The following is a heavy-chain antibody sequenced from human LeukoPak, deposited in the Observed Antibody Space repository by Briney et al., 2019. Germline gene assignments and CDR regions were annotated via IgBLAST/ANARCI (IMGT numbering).Heavy chain of an antibody. CDR1: GFTFSSYE. CDR3: AREGYGGNSDAFDI. J-gene: IGHJ3*02. V-gene: IGHV3-48*03. D-gene: IGHD4-23*01. CDR2: ISSSGSI. Sequence: GGSLRLSCAASGFTFSSYELDWVRQAPGKGLEWVSCISSSGSIYYADSVKGRFTISRDNAKNSLYLQMNSLRAEDTAVYYCAREGYGGNSDAFDIWGQGTMVTVSS.